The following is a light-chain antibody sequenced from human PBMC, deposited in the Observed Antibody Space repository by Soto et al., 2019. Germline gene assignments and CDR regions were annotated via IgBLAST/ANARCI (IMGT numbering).Light chain of an antibody. CDR3: QQRNDWPIT. CDR2: DAS. J-gene: IGKJ5*01. V-gene: IGKV3-11*01. Sequence: EFVLTQSPATLSLSPGERATLSCRASQNIGTYLVWYQHKPGQTPRLLIYDASKRATDIPARFSGSGSGTDFTLTISRLEPEDFAVYSCQQRNDWPITFGQGTRLEIK. CDR1: QNIGTY.